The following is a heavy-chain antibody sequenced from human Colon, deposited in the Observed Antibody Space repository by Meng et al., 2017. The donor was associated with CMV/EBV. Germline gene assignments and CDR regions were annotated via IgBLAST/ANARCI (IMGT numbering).Heavy chain of an antibody. CDR2: INSDGSST. CDR1: GFTFSSYW. D-gene: IGHD2-15*01. V-gene: IGHV3-74*01. CDR3: ARAPVIYCSGGSCYAYYYYGMDV. J-gene: IGHJ6*02. Sequence: GGSLRLSCAASGFTFSSYWMHWVRQAPGKGLVWVSRINSDGSSTSYADSVKGRFTISRDNAKNTLYLQMNSLRAEDTAVYYCARAPVIYCSGGSCYAYYYYGMDVWGQGTTVTVSS.